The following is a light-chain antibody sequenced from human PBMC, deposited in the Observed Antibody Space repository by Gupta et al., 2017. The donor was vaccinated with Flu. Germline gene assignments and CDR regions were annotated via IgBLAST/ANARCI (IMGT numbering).Light chain of an antibody. J-gene: IGKJ5*01. CDR1: QSISSY. Sequence: DIQLTQSPSSLSASVGDRVIITCRASQSISSYLNWYQQKPGKAPELLIYVASNLQSGVPSRFSGSGSGTDFTLTISSLQPEDFATYYCQQSDSTPITFGQGTLLESK. CDR2: VAS. CDR3: QQSDSTPIT. V-gene: IGKV1-39*01.